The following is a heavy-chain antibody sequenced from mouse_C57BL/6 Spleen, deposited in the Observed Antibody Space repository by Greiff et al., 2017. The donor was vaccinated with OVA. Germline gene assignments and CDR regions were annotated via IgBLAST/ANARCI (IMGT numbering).Heavy chain of an antibody. CDR3: ARRAHYYGSSYGYFDV. CDR1: GYTFTSYW. Sequence: QVQLKQPGAELVRPGSSVKLSCKASGYTFTSYWMHWVKQRPIQGLEWIGNIDPSDSETHYNQKFKDKATLTVDKSSSTAYMQLSSLTSEDSAVYYCARRAHYYGSSYGYFDVWGTGTTVTVSS. J-gene: IGHJ1*03. D-gene: IGHD1-1*01. V-gene: IGHV1-52*01. CDR2: IDPSDSET.